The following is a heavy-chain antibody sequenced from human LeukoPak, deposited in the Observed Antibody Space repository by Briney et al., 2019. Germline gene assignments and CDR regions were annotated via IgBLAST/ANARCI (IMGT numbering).Heavy chain of an antibody. CDR1: GGSFSGYY. Sequence: SETLSLTRAFYGGSFSGYYWSWIRQPPGKGLEGIGEINHSGSTNYNPSLKGRVTISVDTSKNQLSRKLSSVSASDTAVCHCARYPYYDILTGYWIRRGYYYMDVWGKGTTVTVCS. CDR2: INHSGST. V-gene: IGHV4-34*01. J-gene: IGHJ6*03. CDR3: ARYPYYDILTGYWIRRGYYYMDV. D-gene: IGHD3-9*01.